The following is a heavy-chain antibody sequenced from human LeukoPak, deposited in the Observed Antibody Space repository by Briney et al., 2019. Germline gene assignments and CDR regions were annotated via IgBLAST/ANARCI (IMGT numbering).Heavy chain of an antibody. CDR2: IYYSGSI. J-gene: IGHJ3*02. CDR1: GGSITSTSYY. Sequence: SETLSLTCTVSGGSITSTSYYWGWVRQPPGKGLEWIGNIYYSGSIYYNPSLKSRVTMSVDTSKNQFSLKLSSVTAADTAVYYCARLGAFDIWGQGTMVTVSS. CDR3: ARLGAFDI. V-gene: IGHV4-39*01.